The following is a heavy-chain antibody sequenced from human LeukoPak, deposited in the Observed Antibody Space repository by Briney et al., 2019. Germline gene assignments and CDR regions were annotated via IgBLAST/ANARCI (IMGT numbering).Heavy chain of an antibody. D-gene: IGHD3-10*01. J-gene: IGHJ4*02. Sequence: PSETLSLTCTVSGGSISSSSYYWGWIRQPPGKGLEWIGSIYYSGSTYYNPSLKSRVTISVDTSKKQFSLKLSSVTAADTAVYYCARTRYYYNSRSYGAPYYFDYWGQGTLVTVSS. V-gene: IGHV4-39*01. CDR1: GGSISSSSYY. CDR3: ARTRYYYNSRSYGAPYYFDY. CDR2: IYYSGST.